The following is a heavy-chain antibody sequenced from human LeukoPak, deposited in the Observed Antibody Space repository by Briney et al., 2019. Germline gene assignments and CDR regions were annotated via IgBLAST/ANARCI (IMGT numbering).Heavy chain of an antibody. D-gene: IGHD2-21*02. CDR3: ARVTLTLDY. J-gene: IGHJ4*02. CDR2: IYYNGRT. Sequence: PSETLSLTCTVSGGSISSNRYFWGWIRQPPGKGLEWIGSIYYNGRTYYNPSLKSRVTISVDTSKNQFSLRLSSVTAADTAVYYCARVTLTLDYWGQGTLVTVSS. V-gene: IGHV4-39*07. CDR1: GGSISSNRYF.